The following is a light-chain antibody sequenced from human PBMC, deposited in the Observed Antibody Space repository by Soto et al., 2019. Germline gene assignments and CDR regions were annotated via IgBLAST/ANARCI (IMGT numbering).Light chain of an antibody. CDR2: EDN. V-gene: IGLV1-51*01. CDR1: SSNIGGNS. J-gene: IGLJ1*01. CDR3: GSWDSSLSAYV. Sequence: QSVLTQPPSVSAAPGQKVTISCFGSSSNIGGNSVSWYQQLPGTAPKLLIYEDNKRPSGIPDRFSGSKSGTSATLGITGFQTGDEADYYCGSWDSSLSAYVFGTGTKVTVL.